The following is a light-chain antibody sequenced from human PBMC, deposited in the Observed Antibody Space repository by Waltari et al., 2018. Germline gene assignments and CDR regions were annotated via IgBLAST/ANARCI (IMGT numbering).Light chain of an antibody. CDR3: SSRDSSGNHVL. V-gene: IGLV3-19*01. CDR1: CLSTYF. Sequence: SSGLTQDPAVSVALGQTVRITCQGDCLSTYFATWYQQKPGQAPLLVIYGKNNRPSGIPDRFSGYSSEDTTSLTITGAQAEDEADYFCSSRDSSGNHVLFGGGTKLTVL. J-gene: IGLJ3*02. CDR2: GKN.